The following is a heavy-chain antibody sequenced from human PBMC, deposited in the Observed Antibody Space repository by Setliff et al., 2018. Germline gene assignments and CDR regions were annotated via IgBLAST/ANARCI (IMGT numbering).Heavy chain of an antibody. CDR3: ARGGGNSLYYFDY. J-gene: IGHJ4*02. D-gene: IGHD2-21*02. V-gene: IGHV4-4*02. CDR2: IYLGGSP. CDR1: GDSIDTDIW. Sequence: PSETLSLTCTVSGDSIDTDIWWSWVRQSPGKGLEWVGEIYLGGSPTYNPSLKSRVTISIYKSKNQLSLDLTSVTAADTAVYYCARGGGNSLYYFDYWGQGTLVTVSS.